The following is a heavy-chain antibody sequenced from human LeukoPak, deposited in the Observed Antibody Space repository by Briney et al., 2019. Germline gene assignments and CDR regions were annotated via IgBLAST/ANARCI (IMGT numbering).Heavy chain of an antibody. CDR1: GFTFDDYA. CDR3: AKDRYSSGWIDAFDI. V-gene: IGHV3-9*01. Sequence: GGSLRLSCAASGFTFDDYAMHWVRQAPGKGLEWASGISWNSGSIGYVDSVKGRFTISRDNARNSLYLQMNSLRAEDTALYYCAKDRYSSGWIDAFDIWGQGTMVTVSS. J-gene: IGHJ3*02. D-gene: IGHD6-19*01. CDR2: ISWNSGSI.